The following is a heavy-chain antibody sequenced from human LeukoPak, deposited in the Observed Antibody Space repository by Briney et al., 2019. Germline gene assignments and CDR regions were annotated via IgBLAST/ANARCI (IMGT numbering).Heavy chain of an antibody. CDR3: ARRGYSYGGPFDY. CDR1: GFTFSSYA. V-gene: IGHV3-23*01. D-gene: IGHD5-18*01. Sequence: GGSLRLSCAASGFTFSSYAMSWVRQAPVKGLEWVSAISGSGGSTYYADSVKGRFTISRDNSKNTPYLQMNSLRAEDTAVYYCARRGYSYGGPFDYWDQGTLVTVSS. CDR2: ISGSGGST. J-gene: IGHJ4*02.